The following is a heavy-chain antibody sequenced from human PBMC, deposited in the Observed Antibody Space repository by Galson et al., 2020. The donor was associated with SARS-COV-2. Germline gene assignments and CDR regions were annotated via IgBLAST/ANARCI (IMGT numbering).Heavy chain of an antibody. CDR1: GDSVTSGSSY. CDR2: LYYSESA. CDR3: ARAPPDPGNTHKYYYGMDV. D-gene: IGHD2-15*01. V-gene: IGHV4-61*01. Sequence: SETLSLTCTVSGDSVTSGSSYWSWIRQPPGKGLEWIGYLYYSESANYNPSLKSRVTISVDTSKNQFSLKLYSVTAADTAVFFCARAPPDPGNTHKYYYGMDVWGQGTTVTVS. J-gene: IGHJ6*02.